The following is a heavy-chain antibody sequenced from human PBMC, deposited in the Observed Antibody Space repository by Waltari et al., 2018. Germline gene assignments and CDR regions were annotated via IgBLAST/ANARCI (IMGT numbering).Heavy chain of an antibody. J-gene: IGHJ4*01. V-gene: IGHV4-34*01. Sequence: QVQLHQWGAGLLKPSETLSLTCAGPGESFSGYFWSWSRQPPGKGLEWLGAIHYDGSTNYKPSLKSRLSLSVDTTKKHFSLRLTSVTAADTGMYFCARYGEVPPNYFFDFWGQGIRVTVSS. D-gene: IGHD2-21*01. CDR3: ARYGEVPPNYFFDF. CDR2: IHYDGST. CDR1: GESFSGYF.